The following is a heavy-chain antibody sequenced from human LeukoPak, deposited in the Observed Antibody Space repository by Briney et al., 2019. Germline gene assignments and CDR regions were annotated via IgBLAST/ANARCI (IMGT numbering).Heavy chain of an antibody. D-gene: IGHD6-13*01. V-gene: IGHV3-23*03. Sequence: PGGSLRLSCAASGFTFNSYAMSWVRQAPGKGLEWIPVIYIDGTTYYADSVKGRFTISRDQANNTLYLQMNTLRDEDTAVYYCARGPRYSFYWGQGTLVSVSS. CDR2: IYIDGTT. J-gene: IGHJ4*02. CDR1: GFTFNSYA. CDR3: ARGPRYSFY.